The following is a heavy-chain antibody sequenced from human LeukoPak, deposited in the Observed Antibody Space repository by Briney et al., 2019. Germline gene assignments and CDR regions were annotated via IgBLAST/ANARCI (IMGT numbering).Heavy chain of an antibody. CDR1: GFTFGDYA. Sequence: PGGSLRFSCTASGFTFGDYAMSWVRQAPGKGLEWVGFIRSKAYGGTTEYAASVKGRFTISRDDSKSIAYLQMNSLKTEDTAVYYCTRGVRGSSSSYYYYYMDVWGKGTTVTVSS. D-gene: IGHD6-13*01. CDR3: TRGVRGSSSSYYYYYMDV. CDR2: IRSKAYGGTT. J-gene: IGHJ6*03. V-gene: IGHV3-49*04.